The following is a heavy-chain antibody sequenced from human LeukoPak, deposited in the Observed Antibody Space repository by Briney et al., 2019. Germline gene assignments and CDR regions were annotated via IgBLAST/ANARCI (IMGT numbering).Heavy chain of an antibody. D-gene: IGHD1-26*01. CDR1: GFTFSSYA. J-gene: IGHJ3*02. CDR3: ARELPYSGSHGGVAFDI. Sequence: GGSLRLSCAASGFTFSSYAMHWVRQAPGKGLEWVAVISYDGSNKYYADSVKGRFTISRDNSKNTLYLQMNSLRAEDTAVYYCARELPYSGSHGGVAFDIWGQGTMVTVSS. V-gene: IGHV3-30*04. CDR2: ISYDGSNK.